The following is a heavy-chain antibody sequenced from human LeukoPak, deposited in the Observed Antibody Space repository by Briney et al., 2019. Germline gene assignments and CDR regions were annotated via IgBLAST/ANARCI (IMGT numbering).Heavy chain of an antibody. CDR3: ARSSGWYIYFDY. D-gene: IGHD6-19*01. Sequence: KPSETLSLTCAVSGGSISSGGYSWSWIRQPPGKGLEWIGYIYYSGSTYYNPSLKSRVTISVDTSKNQFSLKLSSVTAADTAVYYCARSSGWYIYFDYWGQGTLVTVSS. J-gene: IGHJ4*02. CDR2: IYYSGST. V-gene: IGHV4-30-4*07. CDR1: GGSISSGGYS.